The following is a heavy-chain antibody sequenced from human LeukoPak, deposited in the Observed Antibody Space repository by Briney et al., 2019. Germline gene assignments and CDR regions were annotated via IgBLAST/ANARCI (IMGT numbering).Heavy chain of an antibody. CDR3: ARDLGYYYGLDI. CDR1: GGSRINAGW. Sequence: SGTLSLTCDVSGGSRINAGWWSWVRQPPGKGLEWIGEIFHSGSTKYNPSLESRVTISVDKSNHQFTLGMNSVTAADTAIYYCARDLGYYYGLDIWSRGTTITVSS. J-gene: IGHJ6*02. CDR2: IFHSGST. V-gene: IGHV4-4*02. D-gene: IGHD3-16*01.